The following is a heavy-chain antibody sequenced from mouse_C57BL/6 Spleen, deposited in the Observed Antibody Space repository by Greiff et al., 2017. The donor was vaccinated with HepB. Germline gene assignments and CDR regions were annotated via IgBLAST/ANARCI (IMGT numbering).Heavy chain of an antibody. D-gene: IGHD2-4*01. CDR2: IDPNSGGT. J-gene: IGHJ4*01. Sequence: QVQLQQPGAELVKPGASVKLSCKASGYTFTSYWMHWVKQRPGRGLEWIGRIDPNSGGTKYNEKFKSKATLTVDKPSSTAYMQISSLKSEDSAVYYCASGEIKAIYYDYDWSMDYWGQGTSVTVSS. CDR3: ASGEIKAIYYDYDWSMDY. CDR1: GYTFTSYW. V-gene: IGHV1-72*01.